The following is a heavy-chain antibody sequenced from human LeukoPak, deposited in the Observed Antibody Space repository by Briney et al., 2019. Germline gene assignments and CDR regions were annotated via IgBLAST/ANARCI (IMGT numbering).Heavy chain of an antibody. D-gene: IGHD2-2*01. CDR2: IRYDGSNK. J-gene: IGHJ6*03. Sequence: GGSLRLSCAASGFTFSSYGMHWVRQAPGKGLEWVAFIRYDGSNKYYADSVKGRFTISRDNSKNTLYLQMNSLRAEDTAVYYCAKDLGVPAASPMDVWGKGTTVTIPS. CDR3: AKDLGVPAASPMDV. CDR1: GFTFSSYG. V-gene: IGHV3-30*02.